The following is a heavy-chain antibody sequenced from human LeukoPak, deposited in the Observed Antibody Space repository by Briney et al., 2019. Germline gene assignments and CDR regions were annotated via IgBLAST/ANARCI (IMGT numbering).Heavy chain of an antibody. J-gene: IGHJ6*03. CDR1: GGSISSDF. CDR3: ARDRGSTSLGHMDV. Sequence: SETLSLTCTVSGGSISSDFWIWVRQPPGKGLEWIGYIYHSGSTYYNPSLKSRVTISVDRSKNQFSLKLSSVTAADTAVYYCARDRGSTSLGHMDVWGKGTTVTVSS. D-gene: IGHD2-2*01. V-gene: IGHV4-59*12. CDR2: IYHSGST.